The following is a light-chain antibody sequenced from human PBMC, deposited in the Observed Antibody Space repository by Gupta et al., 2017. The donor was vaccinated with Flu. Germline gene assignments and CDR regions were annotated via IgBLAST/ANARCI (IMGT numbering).Light chain of an antibody. CDR3: SSYTSSTTLV. Sequence: QSALTQPASVSGSPGQSITISCTGTSSDVGGYDSVSWYQQHPGKAPKLIIYEVTNRPSGVSTRFSGSKTGNTASLTISGLQAGDEADYYCSSYTSSTTLVFGGGTKVTVL. V-gene: IGLV2-14*01. CDR1: SSDVGGYDS. J-gene: IGLJ2*01. CDR2: EVT.